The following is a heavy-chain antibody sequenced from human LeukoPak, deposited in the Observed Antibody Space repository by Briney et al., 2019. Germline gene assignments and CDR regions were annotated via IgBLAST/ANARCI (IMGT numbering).Heavy chain of an antibody. CDR2: ISGSGGSP. Sequence: GGSLRLSCAASGFTFSRYAMSWVCQAPGKGLGWVSAISGSGGSPYYAAAVKGRFTISRDNSKNALYLQMYSLRAEDTAVYYCAKDPSAYYYDSSGPYFDYWGQGTLVTVSS. CDR1: GFTFSRYA. D-gene: IGHD3-22*01. J-gene: IGHJ4*02. V-gene: IGHV3-23*01. CDR3: AKDPSAYYYDSSGPYFDY.